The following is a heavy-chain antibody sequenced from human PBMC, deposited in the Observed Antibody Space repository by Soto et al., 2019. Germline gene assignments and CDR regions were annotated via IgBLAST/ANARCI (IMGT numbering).Heavy chain of an antibody. CDR2: ISAYSGNT. V-gene: IGHV1-18*04. J-gene: IGHJ4*02. Sequence: QVNLVQSGPEVKKPGASVRVXXRASGYSFTDYGVSWVRQAPGQGLEWMGWISAYSGNTHYAQKFQDRVTMTTDASTTTAYMELRSLTSDDTAVYYCARAATTFGVVTKIDFWGQGALVTVSS. CDR1: GYSFTDYG. CDR3: ARAATTFGVVTKIDF. D-gene: IGHD3-3*01.